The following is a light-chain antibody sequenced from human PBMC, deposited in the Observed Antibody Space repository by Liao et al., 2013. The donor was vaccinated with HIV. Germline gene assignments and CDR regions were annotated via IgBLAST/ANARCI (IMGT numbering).Light chain of an antibody. J-gene: IGLJ2*01. V-gene: IGLV3-1*01. CDR3: QAWDSSTVV. CDR1: KLGDKY. Sequence: SYVVTQPPSVSVSPGQTATITCSGDKLGDKYACWYQQKPGQSPVLVIYQDSKRPSGIPERFSGSNSGNTATLTISGTQAMDEADYYCQAWDSSTVVFGGGTELTVL. CDR2: QDS.